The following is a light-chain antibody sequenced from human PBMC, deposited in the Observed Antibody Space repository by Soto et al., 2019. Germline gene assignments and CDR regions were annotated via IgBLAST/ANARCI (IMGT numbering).Light chain of an antibody. V-gene: IGKV3-15*01. J-gene: IGKJ4*01. CDR2: AAS. CDR1: ESVSNN. CDR3: QQYNKWPLT. Sequence: EIVLTQSPATLSVSQGERATLSCRASESVSNNLAWYQQKPGQAPRLLIFAASARATGIPARFSGSGSGTEFTLTISSRQSEDFAVYYCQQYNKWPLTFGGGTKVEIK.